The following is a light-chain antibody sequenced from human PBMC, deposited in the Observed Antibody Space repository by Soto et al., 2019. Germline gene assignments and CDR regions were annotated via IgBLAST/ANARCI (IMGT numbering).Light chain of an antibody. Sequence: QAVVTQPPSASGTPGQRVTFSCSGSDSNIEDNYVYWYQQLPGTAPKLLIYRNSQRPSGVPDRFSGSKSGTSASLAISGLRSEDEADYYCAAWDDRLSGHVVFGGGTKLTVL. CDR3: AAWDDRLSGHVV. J-gene: IGLJ2*01. CDR1: DSNIEDNY. CDR2: RNS. V-gene: IGLV1-47*01.